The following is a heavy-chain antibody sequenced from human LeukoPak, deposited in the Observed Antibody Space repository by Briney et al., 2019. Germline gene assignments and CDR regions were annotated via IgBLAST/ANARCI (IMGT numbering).Heavy chain of an antibody. V-gene: IGHV1-2*02. Sequence: ASVKVSCKASGYGFTGYYMHWVRQAPGQGLEWMGWINPNSGGTNYALKYQGRVTMTRDTSISTAYMDLSRLRSDDTAVYYCAREGRGWYFDLWGRGTLVTVSS. CDR2: INPNSGGT. CDR3: AREGRGWYFDL. CDR1: GYGFTGYY. J-gene: IGHJ2*01. D-gene: IGHD3-10*01.